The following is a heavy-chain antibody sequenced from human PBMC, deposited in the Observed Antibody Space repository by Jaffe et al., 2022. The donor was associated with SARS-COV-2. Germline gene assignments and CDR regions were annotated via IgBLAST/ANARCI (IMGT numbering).Heavy chain of an antibody. Sequence: QVQLQQWGAGLLRPSETLSLTCAVYAESFSGYHWSWIRQPPGKGLEWIGEISYGGTTNYNPSLGGRVTISLDTSKNQFSLKVTSVTAADTAVYYCARVKRWLQVASGWFDPWGQGNLVTVSS. CDR1: AESFSGYH. D-gene: IGHD6-13*01. V-gene: IGHV4-34*01. CDR3: ARVKRWLQVASGWFDP. J-gene: IGHJ5*02. CDR2: ISYGGTT.